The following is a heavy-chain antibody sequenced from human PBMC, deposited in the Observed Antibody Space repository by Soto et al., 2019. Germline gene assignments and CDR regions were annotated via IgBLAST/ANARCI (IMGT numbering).Heavy chain of an antibody. CDR3: ARSTGYSSSFQNPYYFDY. Sequence: ASVKVSCKASGYTFTSYYMHWVRQAPGQGLEWMGIINPSGGSTSYAQKFQGRVTMTTDTSTSTAYMELRSLRSDDTAVYYCARSTGYSSSFQNPYYFDYWGQGTLVTVSS. V-gene: IGHV1-46*01. CDR1: GYTFTSYY. D-gene: IGHD6-13*01. J-gene: IGHJ4*02. CDR2: INPSGGST.